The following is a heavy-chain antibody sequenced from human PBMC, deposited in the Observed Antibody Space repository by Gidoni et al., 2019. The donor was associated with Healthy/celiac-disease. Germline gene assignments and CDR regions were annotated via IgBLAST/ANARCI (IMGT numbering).Heavy chain of an antibody. V-gene: IGHV3-49*05. J-gene: IGHJ5*02. CDR1: GFTFGDYA. Sequence: EVQLVESGGGLVKPGRSLRLSCTASGFTFGDYAMSWFRQAPGKGLEWVGFIRSKAYGGTTEYAASVKGRFTISRDDSKSIAYLQMNSLKTEDTAVYYCTRDPTLLWFGELLYWFDPWGQGTLVTVSS. D-gene: IGHD3-10*01. CDR3: TRDPTLLWFGELLYWFDP. CDR2: IRSKAYGGTT.